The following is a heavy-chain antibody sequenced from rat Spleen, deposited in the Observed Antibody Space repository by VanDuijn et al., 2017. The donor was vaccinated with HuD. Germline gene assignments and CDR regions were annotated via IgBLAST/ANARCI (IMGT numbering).Heavy chain of an antibody. Sequence: EVQLVESGGGLEQAGRSLKLSCAASGFTFSDYYMAWVRQGPTKGLEWVASISYDGGSTYYPDSVKGRFTISRDNAKSTLYLQMNSLRSEDTATYYCTSTTRGPFDYWGQGVMVTVSS. D-gene: IGHD1-4*01. CDR2: ISYDGGST. V-gene: IGHV5-20*01. CDR3: TSTTRGPFDY. CDR1: GFTFSDYY. J-gene: IGHJ2*01.